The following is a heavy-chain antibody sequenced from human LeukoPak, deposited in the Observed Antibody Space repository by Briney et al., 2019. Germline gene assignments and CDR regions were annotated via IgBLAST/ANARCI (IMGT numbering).Heavy chain of an antibody. J-gene: IGHJ1*01. CDR2: ISGSGGST. D-gene: IGHD3-3*01. CDR3: AKDVWDDFWSGYYPEYFQH. CDR1: GFTFSSYA. V-gene: IGHV3-23*01. Sequence: GGSLRLSCAASGFTFSSYAMSWVRQAPGKGLEWVSAISGSGGSTYYADSVKGRFTISRDNSKNTLYLQMNSLRAEDTAVYYCAKDVWDDFWSGYYPEYFQHWGQGTLVIVSS.